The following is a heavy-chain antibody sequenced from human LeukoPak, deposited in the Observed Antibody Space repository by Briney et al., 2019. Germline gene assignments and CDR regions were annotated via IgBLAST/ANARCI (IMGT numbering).Heavy chain of an antibody. D-gene: IGHD2-2*01. V-gene: IGHV4-30-4*08. CDR1: GGSISSGDYY. CDR2: IYYSGST. CDR3: ARESSSTRFDP. Sequence: SQTLSLTCTVSGGSISSGDYYWSWIRQPPWKGLEWIGSIYYSGSTYYNPSLKSRVTISVDTSKNQFSLKLSSVTAADTAVYYCARESSSTRFDPWGQGTLVTVSS. J-gene: IGHJ5*02.